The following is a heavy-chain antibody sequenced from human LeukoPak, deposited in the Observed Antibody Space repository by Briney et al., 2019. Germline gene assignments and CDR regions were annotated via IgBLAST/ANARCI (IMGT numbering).Heavy chain of an antibody. CDR2: VSFGGGT. CDR1: GGSISTDY. D-gene: IGHD2-15*01. Sequence: SETLSLTCTVSGGSISTDYWSWIRRPPGKGLDWIGYVSFGGGTNYNPSLKSRVITSADTSKNQFSLNLTSVTAADTAVYYCVRASVESGGAFDIWGQGTMVTVSS. J-gene: IGHJ3*02. CDR3: VRASVESGGAFDI. V-gene: IGHV4-59*01.